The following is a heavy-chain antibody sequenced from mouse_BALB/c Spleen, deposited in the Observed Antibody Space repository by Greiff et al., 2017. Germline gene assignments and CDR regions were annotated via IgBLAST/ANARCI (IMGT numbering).Heavy chain of an antibody. CDR2: IYPGNVNT. Sequence: VQVVESGPELVKPGASVRISCKASGYTFTSYYIHWVKQRPGQGLEWIGWIYPGNVNTKYNEKFKGKATLTADKSSSTAYMQLSSLTSEDSAVYFCARWGHYYGSSYYAMDYWGQGTSVTVSS. CDR3: ARWGHYYGSSYYAMDY. J-gene: IGHJ4*01. CDR1: GYTFTSYY. D-gene: IGHD1-1*01. V-gene: IGHV1S56*01.